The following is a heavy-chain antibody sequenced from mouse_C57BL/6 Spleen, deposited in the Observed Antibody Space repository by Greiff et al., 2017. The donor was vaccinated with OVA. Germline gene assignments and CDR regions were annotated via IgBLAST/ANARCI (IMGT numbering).Heavy chain of an antibody. D-gene: IGHD1-1*01. V-gene: IGHV1-18*01. CDR3: ARSDYYGSKGAFDY. CDR2: INPNNGGT. Sequence: EVQLQQSGPELVKPGASVKIPCKASGYTFTDYNMDWVKQSHGKSLEWIGDINPNNGGTIYNQKFKGKATLTVDKSSSTAYMELRSLTSEDTAVYYGARSDYYGSKGAFDYWGQGTTLTVSS. J-gene: IGHJ2*01. CDR1: GYTFTDYN.